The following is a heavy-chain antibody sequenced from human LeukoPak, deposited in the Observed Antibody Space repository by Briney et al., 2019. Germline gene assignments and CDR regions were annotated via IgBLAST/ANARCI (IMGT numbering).Heavy chain of an antibody. Sequence: PGGSLRLSCAASGFTFSSYGMHWVRQAPGKGLEWVATIWYDGSIQYYAESVRGRFTISRESSKNTPYLQMNSLRAEDTAVFYCARNDPGNFGMDVWGQGTTVTVSS. CDR1: GFTFSSYG. D-gene: IGHD1-7*01. CDR2: IWYDGSIQ. CDR3: ARNDPGNFGMDV. V-gene: IGHV3-33*01. J-gene: IGHJ6*02.